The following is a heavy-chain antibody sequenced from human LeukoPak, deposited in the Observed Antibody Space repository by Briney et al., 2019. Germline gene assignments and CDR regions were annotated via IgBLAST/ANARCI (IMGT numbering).Heavy chain of an antibody. CDR1: GGSISSYY. V-gene: IGHV4-4*09. J-gene: IGHJ6*03. D-gene: IGHD2-2*01. Sequence: SETLSLTCTVSGGSISSYYWSWIRQPPGKGLEWIGYIYTSGSTNYNPSLKSRVTISVDTSKNQFSLKLSSVTAADTAVYYCARRLRDIVVVPAAIYYHYYMDVWGKGTTVTVSS. CDR3: ARRLRDIVVVPAAIYYHYYMDV. CDR2: IYTSGST.